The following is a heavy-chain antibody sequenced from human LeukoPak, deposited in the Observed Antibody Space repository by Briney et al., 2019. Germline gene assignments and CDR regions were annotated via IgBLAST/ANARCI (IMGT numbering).Heavy chain of an antibody. V-gene: IGHV3-30*04. CDR1: GFTLSSYA. D-gene: IGHD3-10*01. CDR3: ARGINYYGSGIDY. CDR2: ISYDGSNK. J-gene: IGHJ4*02. Sequence: SGGSQRLSCAASGFTLSSYAVYWVRQAPGKGLEWVAVISYDGSNKQYADSVKGRFTISRDNSKSTLYLQMNSLRAEDTAVYYCARGINYYGSGIDYWGQGTLVTVSS.